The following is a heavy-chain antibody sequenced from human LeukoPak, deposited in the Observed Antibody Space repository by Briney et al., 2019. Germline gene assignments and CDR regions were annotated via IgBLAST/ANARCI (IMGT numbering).Heavy chain of an antibody. Sequence: GGSLRLSCAASGFTFSSYSMNWVRQAPGKGLEWVSYISSNSNLIYYADSVKGRFTISRDSSKNTLFLHMNTLRAEDTAIYYCAKDRTVGASYWYFDLWGRGTLVTVSS. D-gene: IGHD1-26*01. J-gene: IGHJ2*01. CDR1: GFTFSSYS. CDR2: ISSNSNLI. CDR3: AKDRTVGASYWYFDL. V-gene: IGHV3-21*05.